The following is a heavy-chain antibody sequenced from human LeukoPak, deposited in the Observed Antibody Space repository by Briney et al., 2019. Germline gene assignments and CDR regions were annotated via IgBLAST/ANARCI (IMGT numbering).Heavy chain of an antibody. J-gene: IGHJ4*02. D-gene: IGHD3-16*01. CDR3: ARDGGSVHYFDY. CDR1: GFTFSSYA. V-gene: IGHV3-30-3*01. CDR2: ISYDGSNK. Sequence: GGSLRLSCAASGFTFSSYAMSWVRQAPGKGLEWVAVISYDGSNKYYADSVKGRFTISRDNSKNTLYLQMSSLRAEDTAVYYCARDGGSVHYFDYWGQGTLVTVSS.